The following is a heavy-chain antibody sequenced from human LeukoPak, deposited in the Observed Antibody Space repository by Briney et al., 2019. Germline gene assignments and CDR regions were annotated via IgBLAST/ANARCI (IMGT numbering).Heavy chain of an antibody. CDR1: GYTFSSFD. Sequence: ASVKVSCKASGYTFSSFDIHWVRQATGQGLEWMGWMNANSGNTGYAQNFQGRVTMTRNTSIGTAYMELNSLRSEDTAVYYCARFCDRFTCYRGLDFWGQGSLVTVSS. J-gene: IGHJ4*02. CDR2: MNANSGNT. V-gene: IGHV1-8*01. CDR3: ARFCDRFTCYRGLDF. D-gene: IGHD2/OR15-2a*01.